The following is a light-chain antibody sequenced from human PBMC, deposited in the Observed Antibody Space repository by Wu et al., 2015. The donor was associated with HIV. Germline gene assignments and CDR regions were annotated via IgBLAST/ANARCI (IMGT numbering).Light chain of an antibody. CDR1: QSVSSSS. CDR2: GAS. CDR3: QQYGRSPGT. V-gene: IGKV3-20*01. J-gene: IGKJ4*01. Sequence: EIVLTQSPGTLSLSPGERATLSCRASQSVSSSSLAWHQQTPGQAPRLLIFGASSRATGIPDRFSGSGSGTDFTLTISRLEPEDFAVYYCQQYGRSPGTFGGGTKVEIK.